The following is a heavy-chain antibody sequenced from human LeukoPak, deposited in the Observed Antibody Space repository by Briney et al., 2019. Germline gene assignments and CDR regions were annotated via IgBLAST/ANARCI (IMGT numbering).Heavy chain of an antibody. CDR2: FDPEDGET. CDR3: ATTSGSSPSGAFDI. CDR1: GGTFSSYA. D-gene: IGHD1-26*01. J-gene: IGHJ3*02. V-gene: IGHV1-24*01. Sequence: ASVKVSCKASGGTFSSYAISWVRQAPGKGLEWMGGFDPEDGETIYAQKFQGRVTMTEDTSTDTAYMELSSLRSEDTAVYYCATTSGSSPSGAFDIWGQGTMVTVSS.